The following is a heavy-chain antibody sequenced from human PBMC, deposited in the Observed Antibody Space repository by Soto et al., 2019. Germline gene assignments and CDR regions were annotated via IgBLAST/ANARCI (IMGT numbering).Heavy chain of an antibody. D-gene: IGHD1-1*01. CDR2: IIPIFGTA. V-gene: IGHV1-69*01. J-gene: IGHJ6*02. CDR3: AKGGTCRSYYYSYGMDV. CDR1: GGTFSSYA. Sequence: QVQLEQSGAEVKKPGSSVKVSCKASGGTFSSYAISWVRQAPGQGLEWMGGIIPIFGTANYAQKFQGRVTSTDDESTSTAEMELSRLRSDDTVVYYCAKGGTCRSYYYSYGMDVWGQCTTVTVSS.